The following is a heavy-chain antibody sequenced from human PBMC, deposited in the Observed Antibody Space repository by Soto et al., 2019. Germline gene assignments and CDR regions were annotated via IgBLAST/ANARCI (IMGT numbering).Heavy chain of an antibody. D-gene: IGHD6-19*01. J-gene: IGHJ4*02. CDR2: IYYSGST. Sequence: SETLSLTCTVSGGSISSSSYYWGWIRQPPGKGLEWIGSIYYSGSTYYNPSLKSRVTISVDTSKNQFSLKLSSVTAADTAVYYCARLGAVAGRWRGTRSDYWGQGTLVTVSS. CDR1: GGSISSSSYY. V-gene: IGHV4-39*01. CDR3: ARLGAVAGRWRGTRSDY.